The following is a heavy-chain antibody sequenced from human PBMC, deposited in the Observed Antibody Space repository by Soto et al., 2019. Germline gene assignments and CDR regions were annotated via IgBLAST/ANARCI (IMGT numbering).Heavy chain of an antibody. CDR3: SVGDSSGYHDAFDI. CDR2: IWYDGSNK. J-gene: IGHJ3*02. Sequence: VQLVESGGGVVQPGRSLRLSCAASGFTFSSYGMHWVRQAPGKGLEWVAVIWYDGSNKYYADSVKGRFTISRDNSKNTLYLQMNSLRAEDTAVYYCSVGDSSGYHDAFDIWGQGTMVTVSS. D-gene: IGHD3-22*01. CDR1: GFTFSSYG. V-gene: IGHV3-33*01.